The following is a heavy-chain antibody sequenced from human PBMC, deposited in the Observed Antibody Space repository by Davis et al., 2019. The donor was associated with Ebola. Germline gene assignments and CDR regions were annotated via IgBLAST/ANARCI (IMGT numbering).Heavy chain of an antibody. CDR3: ARDTIFHGYYYYGMDV. D-gene: IGHD3-3*01. CDR2: IIPIFGTA. Sequence: SVKVSCKASEHISSSYVISWVRQAPGQGLEWMGGIIPIFGTANYAQKFQGRVTITADESTSTAYMELSSLRSEDTAVYYCARDTIFHGYYYYGMDVWGQGTTVTVSS. V-gene: IGHV1-69*13. CDR1: EHISSSYV. J-gene: IGHJ6*02.